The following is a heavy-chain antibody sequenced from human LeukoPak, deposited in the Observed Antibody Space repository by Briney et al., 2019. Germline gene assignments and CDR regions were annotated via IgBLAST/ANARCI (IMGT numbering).Heavy chain of an antibody. Sequence: PGGSLRLSCAASGITVSSNYMSWVRQAPGKGLEWVSIIYSGGTTYCADSVKGRFSIFRDNSKNTLYLQMNSVRAEDTAMYYCTTAQGTSWFAYWGQGTLVTVSS. D-gene: IGHD6-13*01. J-gene: IGHJ4*02. CDR2: IYSGGTT. V-gene: IGHV3-66*01. CDR1: GITVSSNY. CDR3: TTAQGTSWFAY.